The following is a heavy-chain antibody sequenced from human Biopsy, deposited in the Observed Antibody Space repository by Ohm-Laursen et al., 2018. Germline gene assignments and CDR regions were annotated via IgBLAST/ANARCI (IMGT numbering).Heavy chain of an antibody. Sequence: SLRLSCAASGIIFSDSHMSWIRQAPGKGLEWVSYISPSGDITEYADSVKGRFTISRDNTHKSLYLQMNSLRAEDTAVYYCARESALKWYQSLSYFNGMDVWGQGTTVTVSS. D-gene: IGHD2-2*01. CDR3: ARESALKWYQSLSYFNGMDV. J-gene: IGHJ6*02. CDR1: GIIFSDSH. CDR2: ISPSGDIT. V-gene: IGHV3-11*04.